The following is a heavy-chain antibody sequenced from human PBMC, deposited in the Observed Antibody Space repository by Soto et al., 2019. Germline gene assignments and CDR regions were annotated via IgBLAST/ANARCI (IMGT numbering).Heavy chain of an antibody. CDR2: ISAYNGNT. Sequence: QVQLVQSGAEVKKPGASVKVSCKASGYTFTSYGISWVRQAPGQGLEWMGWISAYNGNTNYAQKLQGRVTMTTDTSTSTAYMELSSLRSDDTAVYYCARDLRPLGYTVVTPGDYWGQGTLVTVSS. V-gene: IGHV1-18*04. D-gene: IGHD2-21*02. J-gene: IGHJ4*02. CDR1: GYTFTSYG. CDR3: ARDLRPLGYTVVTPGDY.